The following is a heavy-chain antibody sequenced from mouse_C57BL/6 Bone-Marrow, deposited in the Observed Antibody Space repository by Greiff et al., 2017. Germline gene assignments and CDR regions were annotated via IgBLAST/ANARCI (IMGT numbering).Heavy chain of an antibody. D-gene: IGHD2-4*01. V-gene: IGHV1-64*01. Sequence: VQLQQPGAELVKPGASVKLSCKASGYTFTSYWMHWVKQRPGQGLEWIGLIHPNSGSTNSNEKFKSKATLTVDKSSSTAYMQLSSLTSEDSAVYYCARGEYDYDDVDYYAMDYWGQGTSVTVSS. J-gene: IGHJ4*01. CDR1: GYTFTSYW. CDR2: IHPNSGST. CDR3: ARGEYDYDDVDYYAMDY.